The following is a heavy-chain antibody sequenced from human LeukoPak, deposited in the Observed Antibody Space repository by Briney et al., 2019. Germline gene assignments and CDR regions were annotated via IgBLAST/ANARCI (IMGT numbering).Heavy chain of an antibody. V-gene: IGHV4-31*11. D-gene: IGHD3-22*01. Sequence: SETLSLTCAVYGGSFSGYYWSWIRQHPGKGLEWIGYIYYSGSTYYNPSLKSRVTISVDTSKNQFSLKLSSVTAADTAVYYCARFLRRAYYYDSSGYPFDYWGQGTLVTVSS. J-gene: IGHJ4*02. CDR3: ARFLRRAYYYDSSGYPFDY. CDR2: IYYSGST. CDR1: GGSFSGYY.